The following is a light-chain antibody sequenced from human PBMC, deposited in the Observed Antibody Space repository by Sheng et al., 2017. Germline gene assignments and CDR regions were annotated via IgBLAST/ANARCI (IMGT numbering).Light chain of an antibody. J-gene: IGKJ3*01. V-gene: IGKV1-5*03. Sequence: DIQMTQSPSTLSASVGDRVTITCRASQSISTSLAWYQQKPAKAPRSLIYRASTLESGVPSRFSGSGSGTEFTLTISSLQPDDFATYYCQHYKSYPFTFGPGTKVDIK. CDR1: QSISTS. CDR3: QHYKSYPFT. CDR2: RAS.